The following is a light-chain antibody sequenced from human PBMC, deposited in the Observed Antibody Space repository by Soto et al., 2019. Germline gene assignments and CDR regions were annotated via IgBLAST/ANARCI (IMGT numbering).Light chain of an antibody. CDR1: QNLFFSSNNKNY. V-gene: IGKV4-1*01. CDR3: QQYYSTSAT. Sequence: DIVMTQSPDSLAVSLGERPTINCKSNQNLFFSSNNKNYLAWYHQKPGQPPKLLIYWASTRESGVPDRFSGSRSETDFTLTISSLQAEDVAVYYCQQYYSTSATFGQGAKVEIK. CDR2: WAS. J-gene: IGKJ1*01.